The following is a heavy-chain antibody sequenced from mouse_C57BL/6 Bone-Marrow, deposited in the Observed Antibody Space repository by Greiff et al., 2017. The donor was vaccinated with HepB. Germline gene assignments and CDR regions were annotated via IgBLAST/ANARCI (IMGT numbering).Heavy chain of an antibody. J-gene: IGHJ4*01. CDR3: ARHEIYYDYDARAMDD. V-gene: IGHV5-6*01. CDR1: GFTFSSYG. CDR2: ISSGGSYT. D-gene: IGHD2-4*01. Sequence: EVQLVESGGDLVKPGGSLKLSCAASGFTFSSYGMSWVRQTPDKRLEWVATISSGGSYTYYPDSVKGRFTISRDNAKNTLYLQMSSLKSEDTAMYYCARHEIYYDYDARAMDDWGQGTSVTVSS.